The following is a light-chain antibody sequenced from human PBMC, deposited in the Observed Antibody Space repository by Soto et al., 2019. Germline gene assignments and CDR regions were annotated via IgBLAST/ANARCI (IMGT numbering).Light chain of an antibody. CDR1: SSNVGTQS. CDR2: ANN. V-gene: IGLV1-40*01. Sequence: QSVLTQPPSVSGAPGQTVTISCTGSSSNVGTQSVHWYQHLPGAAPKVLIYANNGRPSGVPARFSVSKSGTSASLAITGLQAEDEADYYCQSYDSNVNGLYVFGTGTKVTVL. J-gene: IGLJ1*01. CDR3: QSYDSNVNGLYV.